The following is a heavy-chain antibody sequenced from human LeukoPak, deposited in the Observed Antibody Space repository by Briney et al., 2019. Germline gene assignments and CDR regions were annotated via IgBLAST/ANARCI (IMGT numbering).Heavy chain of an antibody. J-gene: IGHJ4*02. Sequence: SLRLSCAASGFTFSSYSMHWVRQAPGKGLEWVSSISSSSSYIYYADSVKGRFTISRDNAKNSLYLQMNSLRAEDTAVYYCARDKSDTFDSWGQGTLVTVSS. CDR3: ARDKSDTFDS. CDR1: GFTFSSYS. CDR2: ISSSSSYI. V-gene: IGHV3-21*01.